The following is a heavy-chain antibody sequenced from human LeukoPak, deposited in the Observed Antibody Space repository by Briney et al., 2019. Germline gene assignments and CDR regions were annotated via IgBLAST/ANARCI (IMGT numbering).Heavy chain of an antibody. CDR2: IYCGGST. V-gene: IGHV3-53*01. J-gene: IGHJ4*02. D-gene: IGHD1-26*01. CDR3: PRVLWQLLGRGGSYYFDY. Sequence: GGALRLSCAASGLTVSSNYMSWVRQAAGQGLEWVAIIYCGGSTYYADSVKGRCTISRDNSKNTLFLQMNSLRAEDTAVYYCPRVLWQLLGRGGSYYFDYWGQGTLVTVSS. CDR1: GLTVSSNY.